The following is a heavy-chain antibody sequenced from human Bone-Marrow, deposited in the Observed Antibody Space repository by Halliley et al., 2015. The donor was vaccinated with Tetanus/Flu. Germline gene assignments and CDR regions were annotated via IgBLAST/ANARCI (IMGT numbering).Heavy chain of an antibody. J-gene: IGHJ4*02. V-gene: IGHV3-23*01. CDR2: ITGGGGYT. Sequence: SLRLSCAASGFTFSSYAMAWVRQAPGKGLEWRSSITGGGGYTYYSDSVKGRFTISRDNFNNIVHLQMNSLRAEDTAVYYCAKDWGVAATESRFESWGQGTLVTVAS. D-gene: IGHD3-16*01. CDR3: AKDWGVAATESRFES. CDR1: GFTFSSYA.